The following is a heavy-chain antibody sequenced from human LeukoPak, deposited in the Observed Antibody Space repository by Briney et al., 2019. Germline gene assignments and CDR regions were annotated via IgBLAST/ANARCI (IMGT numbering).Heavy chain of an antibody. D-gene: IGHD3-10*01. Sequence: PSQTLSLTCTVSGDSISSGGFHWSWIRQHPGKGLEWIGYIYYSGTTYYNPSLKSRVSLSVDTSQNQFSLQLRSVTAADTAVYYCARGPDIGSYLTSGYFDNWGQGTPVTVSS. V-gene: IGHV4-31*03. CDR3: ARGPDIGSYLTSGYFDN. CDR2: IYYSGTT. J-gene: IGHJ4*02. CDR1: GDSISSGGFH.